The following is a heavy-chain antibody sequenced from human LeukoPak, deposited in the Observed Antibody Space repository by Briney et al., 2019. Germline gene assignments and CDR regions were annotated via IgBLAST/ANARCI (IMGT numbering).Heavy chain of an antibody. D-gene: IGHD3-22*01. CDR2: MNPNSGNT. CDR3: ARMSYYDSSGDNWFDP. Sequence: GASVKVSCKASGYTFTSYDINWVRQATGQGLEWMGWMNPNSGNTGYAQKFQGRVTMTTDTSTSTAYMELRSLRSEDTAVYYCARMSYYDSSGDNWFDPWGQGTLVTVSS. CDR1: GYTFTSYD. J-gene: IGHJ5*02. V-gene: IGHV1-8*02.